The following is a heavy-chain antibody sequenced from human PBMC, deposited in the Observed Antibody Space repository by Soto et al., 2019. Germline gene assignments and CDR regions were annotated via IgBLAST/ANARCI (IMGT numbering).Heavy chain of an antibody. Sequence: PLETLSLTCAVYGGSFSGYYWSWIRQPPGKGLEWIGEINHSGSTNYNPSLKSRVTISVDTSKNQFSLKLSSVTAADTAVYYCARGAVRGVIIGAFDIWGQGTMVTVS. D-gene: IGHD3-10*01. V-gene: IGHV4-34*01. J-gene: IGHJ3*02. CDR3: ARGAVRGVIIGAFDI. CDR2: INHSGST. CDR1: GGSFSGYY.